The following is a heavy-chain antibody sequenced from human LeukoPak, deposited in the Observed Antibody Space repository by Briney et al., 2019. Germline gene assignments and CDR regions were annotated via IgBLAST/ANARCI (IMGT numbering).Heavy chain of an antibody. CDR2: INGDGSST. D-gene: IGHD3-10*01. J-gene: IGHJ4*02. CDR3: AKWGAQAGIYRAVDC. CDR1: GINFRTYA. Sequence: GGSLRLSCAVSGINFRTYAMSWVRQARGKGLEWVSSINGDGSSTYYADSVKGRFTISRDNSKNTLSLQMNSLRVEDTAVYYCAKWGAQAGIYRAVDCWGRGTLVTVSS. V-gene: IGHV3-23*01.